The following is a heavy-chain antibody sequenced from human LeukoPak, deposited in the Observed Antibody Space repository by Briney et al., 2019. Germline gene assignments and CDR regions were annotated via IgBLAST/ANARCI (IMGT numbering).Heavy chain of an antibody. V-gene: IGHV3-23*01. J-gene: IGHJ4*02. Sequence: GGSLRLSCAASGFTFSSYAMSWVRHDPGKGLEWVSGISGYGGTTYYADSVKGRFTISRDTSKNTLCLQMNSLRAEDTAIYYCTKDSGNYYQADWGQGTLVTVSS. CDR1: GFTFSSYA. CDR3: TKDSGNYYQAD. D-gene: IGHD1-26*01. CDR2: ISGYGGTT.